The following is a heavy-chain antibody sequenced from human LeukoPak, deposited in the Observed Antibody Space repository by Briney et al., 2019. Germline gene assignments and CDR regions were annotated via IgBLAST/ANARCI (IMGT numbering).Heavy chain of an antibody. J-gene: IGHJ4*02. D-gene: IGHD3-16*01. CDR1: GFTFSTYA. CDR2: TSDNGNNK. Sequence: PGGSLRLSCAASGFTFSTYAMYWVRQAPGKGLEWVALTSDNGNNKYYTDSVRGRFTISRDNSKNTLYLQMNSLRAEDTAVYYCARPKRGPAYFDYWGQGTLVTVSS. CDR3: ARPKRGPAYFDY. V-gene: IGHV3-30-3*01.